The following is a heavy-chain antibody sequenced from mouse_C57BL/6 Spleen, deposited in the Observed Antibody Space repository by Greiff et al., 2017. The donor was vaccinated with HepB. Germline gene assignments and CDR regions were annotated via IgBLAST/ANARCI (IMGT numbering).Heavy chain of an antibody. CDR2: IDPSDSET. CDR3: ARWGYYYGSSSDY. D-gene: IGHD1-1*01. CDR1: GYTFTSYW. Sequence: VQLQQPGAELVRPGSSVKLSCKASGYTFTSYWMHWVKQRPIQGLEWIGNIDPSDSETHYNQKFKDKATLTVDKSSSTAYIQRSSLTSEDSAVYYCARWGYYYGSSSDYWGQGTTLTVSS. J-gene: IGHJ2*01. V-gene: IGHV1-52*01.